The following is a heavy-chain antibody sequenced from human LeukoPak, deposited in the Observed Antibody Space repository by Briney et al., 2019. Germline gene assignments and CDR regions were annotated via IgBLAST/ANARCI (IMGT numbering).Heavy chain of an antibody. D-gene: IGHD6-19*01. CDR1: GYTFTSYY. V-gene: IGHV1-46*01. Sequence: GASVKVSCKASGYTFTSYYTHWVRQAPGQGLEWMGIINPSGGSTSYAQKFQGRVTMTRDTSTSTVYMELSSLRSEDTAVYYCARGKGDSSGWLVNFDYWGQGTLVTVSS. CDR2: INPSGGST. CDR3: ARGKGDSSGWLVNFDY. J-gene: IGHJ4*02.